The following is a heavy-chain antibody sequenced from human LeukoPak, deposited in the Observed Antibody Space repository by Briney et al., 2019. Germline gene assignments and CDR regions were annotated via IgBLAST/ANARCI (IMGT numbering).Heavy chain of an antibody. J-gene: IGHJ4*02. CDR1: GFTFSSYS. CDR2: ISSSSSTI. V-gene: IGHV3-48*01. CDR3: ARGSQYSSSPFDY. Sequence: PGRSLRLSCAASGFTFSSYSMNWVRQAPGKGLEWVSYISSSSSTIYYADSVKGRFTISRDNAKNSLYLQMNSLRAEDTAVYYCARGSQYSSSPFDYWGQGTLVTVSS. D-gene: IGHD6-6*01.